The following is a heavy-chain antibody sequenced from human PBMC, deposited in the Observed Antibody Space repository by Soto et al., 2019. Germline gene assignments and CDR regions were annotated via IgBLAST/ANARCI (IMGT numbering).Heavy chain of an antibody. Sequence: GGSLRLSCAASGFSFSSYWMHWVRQAPGKGLVWVSRINRDGSSTSYADSVKGRFTISRDNAKSTLYLQMNSLRAEDTAVYYCARDYDFSSYYPSVYFDFWGLGNLVTVSS. V-gene: IGHV3-74*01. D-gene: IGHD3-3*01. J-gene: IGHJ4*01. CDR1: GFSFSSYW. CDR2: INRDGSST. CDR3: ARDYDFSSYYPSVYFDF.